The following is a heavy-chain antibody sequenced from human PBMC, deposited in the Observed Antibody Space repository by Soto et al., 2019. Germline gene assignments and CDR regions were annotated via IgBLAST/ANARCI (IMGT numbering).Heavy chain of an antibody. D-gene: IGHD2-2*01. CDR3: ARGMGYRSSTSCYFYPDAFDI. Sequence: GGSLRLSCAASGFTVRSNYMSWVRQAPGKGLEWGSVIYSGGSTYYADAVKGRFTISRHNSKNTLYLQMNSLRAEDTAVYYCARGMGYRSSTSCYFYPDAFDIWGQGTMVSVSS. CDR1: GFTVRSNY. CDR2: IYSGGST. V-gene: IGHV3-53*01. J-gene: IGHJ3*02.